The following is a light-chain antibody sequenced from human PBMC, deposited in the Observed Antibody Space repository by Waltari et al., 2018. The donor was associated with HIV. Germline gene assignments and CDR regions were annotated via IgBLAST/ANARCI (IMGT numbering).Light chain of an antibody. Sequence: QSVLTQPPSVSGAPGQRVTISCTGSRSNIRAGYDVHWYQQLPGTAPKLLIYGNTNRPSGVPDRFSGSKSGTSASLDITGLQAEDEADYYCQSYDSSLSASVFGEGTKLTVL. CDR1: RSNIRAGYD. V-gene: IGLV1-40*01. J-gene: IGLJ2*01. CDR3: QSYDSSLSASV. CDR2: GNT.